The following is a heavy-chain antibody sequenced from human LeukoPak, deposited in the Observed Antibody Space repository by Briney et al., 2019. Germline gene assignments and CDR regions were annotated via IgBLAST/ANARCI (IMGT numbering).Heavy chain of an antibody. V-gene: IGHV3-30-3*01. CDR1: GFTLSSYA. Sequence: PGGSLRLSCAASGFTLSSYAMHWVRQAPGKGLEWVAVISYDGSNKYYADSVKGRFTISRDNSKNTLYLQMNSLRAEDTAVYYCATSVGYCSSTSCPKYYFDYWGQGTLVTVSS. D-gene: IGHD2-2*01. CDR2: ISYDGSNK. CDR3: ATSVGYCSSTSCPKYYFDY. J-gene: IGHJ4*02.